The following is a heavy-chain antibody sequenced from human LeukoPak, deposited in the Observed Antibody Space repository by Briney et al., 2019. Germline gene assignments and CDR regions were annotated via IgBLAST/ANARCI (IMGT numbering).Heavy chain of an antibody. CDR3: ARESYCSGGSCYSGRAFDI. J-gene: IGHJ3*02. CDR2: ISSSSSTI. V-gene: IGHV3-48*04. CDR1: GFTFSSYS. D-gene: IGHD2-15*01. Sequence: GGSLRLSCAASGFTFSSYSMNWVRQAPGKGLEWVSYISSSSSTIYYADSVKGRFTISRDNARNTLYLQMNSLRAEDTAVYYCARESYCSGGSCYSGRAFDIWGQGTMVTVSS.